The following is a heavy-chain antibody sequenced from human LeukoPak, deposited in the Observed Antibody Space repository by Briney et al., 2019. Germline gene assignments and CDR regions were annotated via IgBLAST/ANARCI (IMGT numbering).Heavy chain of an antibody. CDR3: AREIGDSSGHDAFDI. Sequence: ASVKVSCKASGYTFTGYYMHRVRQAPGQGLEWMGWINPNSGGTNYAQKFQGRVTMTRDTSISTAYMELSRLRSDDTAVYYCAREIGDSSGHDAFDIWGQGTMVTVSS. J-gene: IGHJ3*02. D-gene: IGHD3-22*01. CDR2: INPNSGGT. V-gene: IGHV1-2*02. CDR1: GYTFTGYY.